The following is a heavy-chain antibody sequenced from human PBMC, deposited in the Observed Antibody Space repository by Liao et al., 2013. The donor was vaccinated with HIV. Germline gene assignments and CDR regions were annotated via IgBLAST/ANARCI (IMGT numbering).Heavy chain of an antibody. CDR3: ASSRVRYYDFWSGYSPLDY. J-gene: IGHJ4*02. D-gene: IGHD3-3*01. Sequence: QVQLQESGPGLVKPSQTLSLTCTVSGGSISSGDYYWSWIRQPPGKGLEWIGYIYYSGSTYYNPSLKSRVIISVDTSKNQFSLKLSSVTAADTAVYYCASSRVRYYDFWSGYSPLDYWGQGTLVTVSS. CDR1: GGSISSGDYY. V-gene: IGHV4-30-4*08. CDR2: IYYSGST.